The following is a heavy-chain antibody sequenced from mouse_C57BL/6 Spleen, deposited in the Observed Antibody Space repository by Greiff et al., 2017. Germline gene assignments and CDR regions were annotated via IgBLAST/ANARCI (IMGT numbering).Heavy chain of an antibody. V-gene: IGHV1-52*01. CDR3: ARGGYSNYVGYFDY. D-gene: IGHD2-5*01. CDR2: IDPSDSET. J-gene: IGHJ2*01. Sequence: QVQLQQSGAELVRPGSSVKLSCKASGYTFTSYWMHWVKQRPIQGLEWIGNIDPSDSETHYNQKFKDKATLTVDKSSSTAYMQLSSLTSEDSAVYYCARGGYSNYVGYFDYWGQGTTLTVSS. CDR1: GYTFTSYW.